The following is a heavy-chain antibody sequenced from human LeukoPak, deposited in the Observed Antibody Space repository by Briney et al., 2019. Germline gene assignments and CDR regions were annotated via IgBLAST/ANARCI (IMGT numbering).Heavy chain of an antibody. CDR3: AKDGYRSSTSCYKRGAGAFDI. V-gene: IGHV3-23*01. Sequence: GGSLRLSCAASGFTFSSYAMSWVRQAPGKGLEWVSAISGSGGSTYYADSVKGRFTISRDNSKNTLYLQMNSLRAEDTAVYYCAKDGYRSSTSCYKRGAGAFDIWGQGTMVTVSS. D-gene: IGHD2-2*02. CDR2: ISGSGGST. J-gene: IGHJ3*02. CDR1: GFTFSSYA.